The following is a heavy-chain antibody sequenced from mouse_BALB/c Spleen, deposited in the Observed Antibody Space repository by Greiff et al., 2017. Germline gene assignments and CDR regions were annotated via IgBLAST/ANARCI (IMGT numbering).Heavy chain of an antibody. CDR3: TRDGGFPAWFAY. J-gene: IGHJ3*01. CDR1: GYTFTSYY. V-gene: IGHV1S81*02. CDR2: INPSNGGT. D-gene: IGHD2-3*01. Sequence: QVQLQQSGAELVKPGASVKLSCKASGYTFTSYYMYWVKQRPGQGLEWIGGINPSNGGTNFNEKFKSKATLTVDKSSSTAYMQLSSLTSEDSAVYYCTRDGGFPAWFAYWGQGTLVTVSA.